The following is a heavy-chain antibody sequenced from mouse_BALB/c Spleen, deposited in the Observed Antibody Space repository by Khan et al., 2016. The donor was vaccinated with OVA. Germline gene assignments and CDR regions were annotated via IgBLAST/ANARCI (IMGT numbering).Heavy chain of an antibody. CDR3: AKGGTANYYAMDY. CDR2: IWGDGST. D-gene: IGHD1-2*01. CDR1: GFSLTSYG. Sequence: QVQLKESGPGLVAPSQSLSITCTVSGFSLTSYGVNWVRQPPGKGLEWLGVIWGDGSTNYHSTLMSRLSISKDNSQSQFFLKLSSLQTDDTATYYCAKGGTANYYAMDYWGQGTSVTVSS. V-gene: IGHV2-3*01. J-gene: IGHJ4*01.